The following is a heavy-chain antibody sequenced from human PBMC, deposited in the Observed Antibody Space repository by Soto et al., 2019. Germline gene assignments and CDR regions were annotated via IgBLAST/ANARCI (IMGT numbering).Heavy chain of an antibody. V-gene: IGHV1-3*01. D-gene: IGHD6-19*01. CDR1: GYTFTNYA. Sequence: QVQLVQSGAEVKKPGASGKVSCKASGYTFTNYALHWLRQAPGQRLEWMGWINVGPGNTKYSQQFQDRVTITSDTAASTAYMELSSMTSEDKAVYYCAKYLTSAWYGDDALDICGQGTVSTVSS. CDR2: INVGPGNT. J-gene: IGHJ3*02. CDR3: AKYLTSAWYGDDALDI.